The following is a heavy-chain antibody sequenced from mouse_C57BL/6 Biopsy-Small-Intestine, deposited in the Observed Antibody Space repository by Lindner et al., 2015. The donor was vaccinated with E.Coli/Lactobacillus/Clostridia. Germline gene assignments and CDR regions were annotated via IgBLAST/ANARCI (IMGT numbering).Heavy chain of an antibody. V-gene: IGHV1-9*01. CDR2: ILPGSTGT. J-gene: IGHJ2*01. D-gene: IGHD2-4*01. CDR1: GYTFTGDW. Sequence: VQLQESGAEVMKPGASVKLSCKATGYTFTGDWIEWVKQRPGHGLEWIGEILPGSTGTKYNERFKGKATFTADTASNTAYMQLSSLTTEDSAIYYCAREGDYDYDVVDYWGQGTTLTVSS. CDR3: AREGDYDYDVVDY.